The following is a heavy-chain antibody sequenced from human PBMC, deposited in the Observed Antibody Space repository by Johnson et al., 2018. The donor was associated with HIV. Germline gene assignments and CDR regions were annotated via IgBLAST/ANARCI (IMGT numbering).Heavy chain of an antibody. CDR3: ARAPGAGDAFDI. V-gene: IGHV3-66*01. Sequence: VQLVESGGGLVQPGESLRFSCAVSGFTVSSNYRSWVRQAPGKGLEWVSLIYSGGSTYYADSVKGRFTISRDNSKNTLYLQMNSLRAEDTAVYYCARAPGAGDAFDIWGQGTMVTVSS. D-gene: IGHD7-27*01. J-gene: IGHJ3*02. CDR1: GFTVSSNY. CDR2: IYSGGST.